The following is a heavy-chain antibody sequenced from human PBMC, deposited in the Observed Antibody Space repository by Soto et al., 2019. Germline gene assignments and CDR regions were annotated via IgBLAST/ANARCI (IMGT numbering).Heavy chain of an antibody. D-gene: IGHD5-18*01. J-gene: IGHJ4*02. V-gene: IGHV3-23*01. CDR3: AKEGGGGTAMVTSDFDY. Sequence: EVQLLESGGGLVQPGGSLRLSCAASGITFSNYALSWVRQAPGKGLEWVSGISGSGTGTYYADSVKGRFTISRDNSKSTLYLHMNSLRADDTAIYYCAKEGGGGTAMVTSDFDYWGQGTLVTVSS. CDR1: GITFSNYA. CDR2: ISGSGTGT.